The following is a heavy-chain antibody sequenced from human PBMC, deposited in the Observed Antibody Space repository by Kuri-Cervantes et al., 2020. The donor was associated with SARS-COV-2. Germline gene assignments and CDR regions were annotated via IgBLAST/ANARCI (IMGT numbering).Heavy chain of an antibody. CDR2: IVVGSGNT. CDR1: GFTFTSPA. CDR3: AAALIDAFDI. J-gene: IGHJ3*02. V-gene: IGHV1-58*02. Sequence: SVQVSFKASGFTFTSPAMLWVRQARGQRLEWIGWIVVGSGNTNYAQKFQERVTITRAMYTSTAYMELSSLRSEDMAVYYCAAALIDAFDIWGQGTMVTVSS.